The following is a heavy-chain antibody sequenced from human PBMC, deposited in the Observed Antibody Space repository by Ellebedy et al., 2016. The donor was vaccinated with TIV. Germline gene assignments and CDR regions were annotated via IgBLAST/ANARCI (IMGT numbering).Heavy chain of an antibody. CDR3: ARNSKSSPDCSAGRCYSEGMDV. V-gene: IGHV5-51*01. Sequence: GESLKISXKGSGYTFNTYWIGWVRQMPGKGLEWMGIIYPGDSDTRYSPSFQGQVTISVDKSISTAYLQWSSLKASDTAMYYCARNSKSSPDCSAGRCYSEGMDVWGQGTTVTVSS. D-gene: IGHD2-15*01. CDR2: IYPGDSDT. J-gene: IGHJ6*02. CDR1: GYTFNTYW.